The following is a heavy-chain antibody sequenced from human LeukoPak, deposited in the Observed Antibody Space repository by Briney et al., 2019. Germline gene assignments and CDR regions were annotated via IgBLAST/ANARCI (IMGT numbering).Heavy chain of an antibody. D-gene: IGHD7-27*01. CDR1: GGSISSGDYF. CDR3: ARDLWGLDS. CDR2: IYYNGNT. Sequence: SSQTLSLTCTVSGGSISSGDYFWSWIRQPPGEGLEWIGNIYYNGNTYYNPSLESRGTISVDTFKNQFSLELNSVTAADTAVYYCARDLWGLDSWGQGTLVTVSS. J-gene: IGHJ4*02. V-gene: IGHV4-30-4*01.